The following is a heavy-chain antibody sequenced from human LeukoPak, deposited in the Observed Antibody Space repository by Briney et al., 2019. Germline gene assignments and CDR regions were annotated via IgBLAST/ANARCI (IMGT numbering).Heavy chain of an antibody. D-gene: IGHD1-26*01. CDR1: GLIVSSNY. J-gene: IGHJ4*02. Sequence: PGGSLRLSCAASGLIVSSNYMSWVRQAPGKGLEWVSIIYSGGSTYYADSVKGRFTISRDNSKNTLYLQMNSLRAEDTAVYYCANSGSYSTGGDYWGQGTLVTVSS. V-gene: IGHV3-53*05. CDR3: ANSGSYSTGGDY. CDR2: IYSGGST.